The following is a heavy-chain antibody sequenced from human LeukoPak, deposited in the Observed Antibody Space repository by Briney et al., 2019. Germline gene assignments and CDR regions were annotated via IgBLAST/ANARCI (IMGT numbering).Heavy chain of an antibody. D-gene: IGHD2-2*01. CDR1: GFTFSSYA. J-gene: IGHJ6*02. CDR3: AKDMGYCRSTSCRGYYYYYYGMDV. CDR2: ISGSGGST. Sequence: PGASLRLSCAASGFTFSSYAMSWVRQAPGKGLEWVSAISGSGGSTYYADSVKGRFTISRDNSKNTLYLQMNSLRAEDTAVYYCAKDMGYCRSTSCRGYYYYYYGMDVWGQGTTVTVSS. V-gene: IGHV3-23*01.